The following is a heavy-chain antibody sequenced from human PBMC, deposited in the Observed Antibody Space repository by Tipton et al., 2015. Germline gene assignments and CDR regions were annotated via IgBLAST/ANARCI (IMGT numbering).Heavy chain of an antibody. CDR3: AARPGSGTYYLGTFDY. J-gene: IGHJ4*02. CDR1: GFTVSSNY. D-gene: IGHD3-10*01. Sequence: SLRLSCAASGFTVSSNYMSWVRQAPGKGLEWVSLIYTGGSTYYADSVKGRFTISRDNSKNTLYLQMNSLRAEDTAVYYCAARPGSGTYYLGTFDYWGQGTLVTVSP. CDR2: IYTGGST. V-gene: IGHV3-53*01.